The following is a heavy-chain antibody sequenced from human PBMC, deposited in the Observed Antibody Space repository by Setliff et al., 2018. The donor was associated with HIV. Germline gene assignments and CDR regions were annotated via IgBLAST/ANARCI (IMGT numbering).Heavy chain of an antibody. Sequence: SETLSLTCAVYGGSFSGYYWSWIRQPPGKGLEWIGEINHSGSTNYNPSLKSRVTISVDRSKNQFSLKLSSVTAADTAVYYCARTDWARTSYYYYYGMNVWGQGTTVTVSS. J-gene: IGHJ6*02. V-gene: IGHV4-34*01. CDR2: INHSGST. CDR3: ARTDWARTSYYYYYGMNV. CDR1: GGSFSGYY. D-gene: IGHD3-9*01.